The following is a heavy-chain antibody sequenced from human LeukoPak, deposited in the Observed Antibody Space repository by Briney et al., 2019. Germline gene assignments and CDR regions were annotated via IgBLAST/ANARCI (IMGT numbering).Heavy chain of an antibody. D-gene: IGHD5-18*01. Sequence: GASVKVSCKASGYTFTSYGISWVRQAPGQGLEWMGWISAYNGNTNYAQKLQGRVTMTTDTSTSTAYMELRSLRSDDTAVYYCARAQLWHQTNWFDPWGQGPLVTVSS. CDR2: ISAYNGNT. CDR3: ARAQLWHQTNWFDP. V-gene: IGHV1-18*01. J-gene: IGHJ5*02. CDR1: GYTFTSYG.